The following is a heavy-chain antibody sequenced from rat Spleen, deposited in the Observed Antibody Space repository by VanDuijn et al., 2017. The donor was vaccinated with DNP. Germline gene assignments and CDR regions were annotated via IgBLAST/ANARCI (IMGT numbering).Heavy chain of an antibody. V-gene: IGHV5-25*01. CDR2: ISTSGEYA. CDR3: ATSPGPNWFAY. J-gene: IGHJ3*01. CDR1: GFTFSDYD. Sequence: EVQLVESGGGLVQPGRSLKLSCAVSGFTFSDYDMAWVRQAPTKGLEWVASISTSGEYAHYRDSVKGRFTISRDYAKITLYLQMDSLRSEDTATYYCATSPGPNWFAYWGQGTLVTVSS. D-gene: IGHD1-4*01.